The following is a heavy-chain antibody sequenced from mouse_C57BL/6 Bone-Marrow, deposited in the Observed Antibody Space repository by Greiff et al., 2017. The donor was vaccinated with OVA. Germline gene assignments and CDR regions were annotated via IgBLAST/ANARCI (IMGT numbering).Heavy chain of an antibody. J-gene: IGHJ2*01. CDR3: ARKRGNWADY. CDR1: GYAFTNYL. V-gene: IGHV1-54*01. Sequence: QVQLQQSGAELVRPGTSVKVSCKASGYAFTNYLIEWVKQRPGQGLEWIGVINPGSGGTNYNEKFKGKATLTADKSSSTAYMQLSSLTSEDSAVYFCARKRGNWADYWGQGTTLTVSS. CDR2: INPGSGGT. D-gene: IGHD4-1*02.